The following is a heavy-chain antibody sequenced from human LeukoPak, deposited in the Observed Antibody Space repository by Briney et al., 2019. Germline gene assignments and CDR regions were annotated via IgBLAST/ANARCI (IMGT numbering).Heavy chain of an antibody. J-gene: IGHJ1*01. CDR1: GGSISSSSYY. D-gene: IGHD2-21*02. CDR2: IYYSGST. V-gene: IGHV4-39*01. Sequence: SETLSLTCTVSGGSISSSSYYWGWIRQPPGKGLEWIGSIYYSGSTYYNPSLKSRVTISVDTSKNQFSLKLSSVTAADTAVYYCARHAYCGGDCKESLPEYFQRWDQGTLVTVSS. CDR3: ARHAYCGGDCKESLPEYFQR.